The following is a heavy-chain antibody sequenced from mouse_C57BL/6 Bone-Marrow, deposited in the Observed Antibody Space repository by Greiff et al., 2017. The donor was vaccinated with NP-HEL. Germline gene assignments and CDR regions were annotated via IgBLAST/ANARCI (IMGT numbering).Heavy chain of an antibody. J-gene: IGHJ3*01. V-gene: IGHV1-50*01. CDR2: IDPSDSYT. Sequence: VQLQQPGAELVKPGASVKLSCKASGYTFTSYWMQWVKQRPGQGLEWIGEIDPSDSYTNYNQKFKGKATLTVDTSSSTAYMQLSSLTSEDSSVYYCARKELGTFAYWGQGTLVTVSA. CDR3: ARKELGTFAY. CDR1: GYTFTSYW. D-gene: IGHD4-1*01.